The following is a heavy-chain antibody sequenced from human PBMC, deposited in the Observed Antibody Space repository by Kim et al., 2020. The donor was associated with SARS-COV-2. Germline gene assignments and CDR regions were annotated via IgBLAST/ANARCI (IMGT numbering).Heavy chain of an antibody. D-gene: IGHD2-2*01. CDR1: GGSIRSGGKF. CDR3: ARGQPLDY. J-gene: IGHJ4*02. Sequence: SETLSLTCSVSGGSIRSGGKFWTWIRQHPAKGLEWIGYISYSGNSHYSPSLRGRVSISLQTSENQFSLELTSVTAADTAVYYCARGQPLDYWGQGILVTV. CDR2: ISYSGNS. V-gene: IGHV4-31*03.